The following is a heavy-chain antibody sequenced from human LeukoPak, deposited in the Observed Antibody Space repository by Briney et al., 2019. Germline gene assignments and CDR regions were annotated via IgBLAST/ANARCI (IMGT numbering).Heavy chain of an antibody. CDR1: GFTFSSYW. CDR3: ARVFGYSYGYDYFDY. D-gene: IGHD5-18*01. Sequence: GGSLRLSCAASGFTFSSYWMSWVRQAPGKGLEWVANIKQDGSEKYYVDSVKGRFTISRDNAKSSLYLQMNSLRAEDTAVYYCARVFGYSYGYDYFDYWGQGTLVTVSS. V-gene: IGHV3-7*01. CDR2: IKQDGSEK. J-gene: IGHJ4*02.